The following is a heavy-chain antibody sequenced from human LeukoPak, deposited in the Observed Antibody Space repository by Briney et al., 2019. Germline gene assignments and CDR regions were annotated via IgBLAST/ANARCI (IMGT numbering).Heavy chain of an antibody. J-gene: IGHJ5*02. Sequence: SETLSLTCTVSGGSIRSDNYYWGWIRQPPGKGLEWIGNVDYSGSAYYNPSLKSRVTLSVDTSKNQFSLRVNSVTAADTATYYCVRRGQLVLEWNGSWFDPWGQGTLIIVPS. V-gene: IGHV4-39*01. CDR1: GGSIRSDNYY. CDR2: VDYSGSA. D-gene: IGHD1-1*01. CDR3: VRRGQLVLEWNGSWFDP.